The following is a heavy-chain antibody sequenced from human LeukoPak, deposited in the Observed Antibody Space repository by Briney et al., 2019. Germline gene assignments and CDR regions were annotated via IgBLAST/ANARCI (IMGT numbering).Heavy chain of an antibody. CDR2: INGDGSTT. Sequence: GGSLRLSCAASGFTFSTNWMHWVRHAPGKGPVWVSRINGDGSTTTYADSVKGRFTISRDNAKNALYLQMNSLRAEDTAVYYCCAAVAALPRWGQGALVTVSS. V-gene: IGHV3-74*01. D-gene: IGHD2-15*01. CDR3: CAAVAALPR. CDR1: GFTFSTNW. J-gene: IGHJ4*02.